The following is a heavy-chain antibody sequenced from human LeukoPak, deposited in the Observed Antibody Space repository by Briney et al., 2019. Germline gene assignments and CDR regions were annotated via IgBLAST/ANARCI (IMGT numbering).Heavy chain of an antibody. V-gene: IGHV3-23*01. CDR1: GFTFSSYA. J-gene: IGHJ4*02. D-gene: IGHD2-2*02. Sequence: PGGSLRLSCAASGFTFSSYAMTWVRQAPGKGLEWVSVISSRGDGTHYADSVKGRFSISRENSKNTMYLQMNSLRVEDTALYYCVKGCSSTGCYTSEWWGQGTLVTVS. CDR3: VKGCSSTGCYTSEW. CDR2: ISSRGDGT.